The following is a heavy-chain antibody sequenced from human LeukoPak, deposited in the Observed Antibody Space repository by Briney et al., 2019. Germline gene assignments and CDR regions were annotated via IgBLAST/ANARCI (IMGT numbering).Heavy chain of an antibody. J-gene: IGHJ3*02. D-gene: IGHD3-10*01. CDR1: GGSISSYY. Sequence: SETLSLTCTVSGGSISSYYWSWIRQPPGKGLEWIGYIYYSGSTNYNPSLKSRVTISVDTSKNQFSLKLSSVTAADTAVYYCARSGSRSYYRSGAFDIWGQGTMVTVSS. V-gene: IGHV4-59*01. CDR2: IYYSGST. CDR3: ARSGSRSYYRSGAFDI.